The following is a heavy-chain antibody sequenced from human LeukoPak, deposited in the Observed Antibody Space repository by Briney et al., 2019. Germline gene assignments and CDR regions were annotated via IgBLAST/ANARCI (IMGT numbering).Heavy chain of an antibody. J-gene: IGHJ4*02. CDR3: ARRVLDYFEH. CDR2: IYPGDSDT. CDR1: GYSFTSYW. Sequence: NTGESLKISCKGSGYSFTSYWIGWVRQLPGKGLEWMGIIYPGDSDTRYSPSFQGQVTISVDKSISTAYVQWSSLQASGTAMYYCARRVLDYFEHWGQGTLVTVSS. D-gene: IGHD4/OR15-4a*01. V-gene: IGHV5-51*01.